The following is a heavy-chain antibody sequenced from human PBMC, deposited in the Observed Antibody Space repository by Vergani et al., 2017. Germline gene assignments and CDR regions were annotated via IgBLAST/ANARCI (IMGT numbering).Heavy chain of an antibody. Sequence: EVQLVESGGGLVQPGGSLRLSCAASGFTFSSYSMNWVRQAPGTGLEWVSYISSSSSTIYYADSVKGRFTISRDNAKNSLYLQMNSLRAEDTAVYYCARDGYLWSGYYRSGNWFDPWGQGTLVTVSS. D-gene: IGHD3-3*01. CDR1: GFTFSSYS. CDR2: ISSSSSTI. V-gene: IGHV3-48*01. CDR3: ARDGYLWSGYYRSGNWFDP. J-gene: IGHJ5*02.